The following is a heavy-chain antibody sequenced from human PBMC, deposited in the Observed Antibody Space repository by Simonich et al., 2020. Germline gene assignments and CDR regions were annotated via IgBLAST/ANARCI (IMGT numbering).Heavy chain of an antibody. CDR2: NNPNSGGT. CDR3: ARGRLTGDKGAFDI. Sequence: QVQLVQSGAEVKKPGASVKVSCKASGYTFTGYYMHWVRQAPGQGLEGMGWNNPNSGGTNYSQKCQGRVTMTRDTSISTAYMELSRLRSDDTAVYYCARGRLTGDKGAFDIWGQGTMVTVSS. J-gene: IGHJ3*02. CDR1: GYTFTGYY. V-gene: IGHV1-2*02. D-gene: IGHD7-27*01.